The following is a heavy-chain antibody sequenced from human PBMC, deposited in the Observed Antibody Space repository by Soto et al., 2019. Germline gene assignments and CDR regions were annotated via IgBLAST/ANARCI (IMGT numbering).Heavy chain of an antibody. CDR1: GGSFSGYY. CDR2: INHSGST. CDR3: ARGPLTVTTEYFQH. Sequence: SETLSLTCAVYGGSFSGYYWSWIRQPPGKGLEWIGEINHSGSTNYNPSLKSRVTISVDTSKNQFSLKLISVTAADTAVYYCARGPLTVTTEYFQHWGQGTLVTVSS. V-gene: IGHV4-34*01. D-gene: IGHD4-4*01. J-gene: IGHJ1*01.